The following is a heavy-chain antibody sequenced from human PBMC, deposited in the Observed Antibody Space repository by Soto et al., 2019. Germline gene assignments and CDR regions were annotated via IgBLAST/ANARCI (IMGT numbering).Heavy chain of an antibody. Sequence: VKVSCKASGYNFTSYGISWVRQAPGQGLEWMGWISPHNDRTKYARRFQDRVTMTTETPTSTVYMELGSLRSDDTAVYYCARDLYYSSGRYFDHDAFDIWGQGTVVTVSS. CDR1: GYNFTSYG. J-gene: IGHJ3*02. D-gene: IGHD6-19*01. CDR2: ISPHNDRT. CDR3: ARDLYYSSGRYFDHDAFDI. V-gene: IGHV1-18*01.